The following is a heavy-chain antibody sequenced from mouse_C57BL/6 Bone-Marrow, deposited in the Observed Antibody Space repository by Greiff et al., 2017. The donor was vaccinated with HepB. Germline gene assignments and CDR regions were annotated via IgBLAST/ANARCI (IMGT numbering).Heavy chain of an antibody. CDR1: GYTFTEYT. V-gene: IGHV1-62-2*01. J-gene: IGHJ2*01. Sequence: QVQLQQSGAELVKPGASVKLSCKASGYTFTEYTIHRVKQRSEQGLEWIGRFYPESGSIKYNEKFKDKATLTADKSSSTVYMELSRLTSEDSAVYFGTRHEGETEEDYFDYWGQGTTLTVSS. CDR2: FYPESGSI. CDR3: TRHEGETEEDYFDY.